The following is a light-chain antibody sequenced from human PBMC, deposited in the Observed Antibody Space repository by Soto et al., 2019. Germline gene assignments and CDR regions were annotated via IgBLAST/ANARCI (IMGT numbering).Light chain of an antibody. CDR2: DAS. Sequence: EIVLTQSPATLSLSPGERATLSCRASQSVSSDLAWYQQKPGQAPRLLIYDASNRATGIPARFSGGGSGTDFPLTISRLEPEDFAVYYCQQRSNWPRTFGQGTKVEIK. CDR1: QSVSSD. J-gene: IGKJ1*01. V-gene: IGKV3-11*01. CDR3: QQRSNWPRT.